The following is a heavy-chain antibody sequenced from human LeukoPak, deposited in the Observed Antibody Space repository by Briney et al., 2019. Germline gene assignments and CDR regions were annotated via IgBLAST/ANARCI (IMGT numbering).Heavy chain of an antibody. CDR1: GFDFATYW. J-gene: IGHJ4*02. CDR2: ISPDGSAR. V-gene: IGHV3-7*01. Sequence: GGSLRLPCSASGFDFATYWTNWVRQAPGKGLEWVANISPDGSARYVDAVRGRFTTSRDNAKNSLSMEMNSLRAEDTAVYYCAGWGGCVNHWGQGTLVTVSS. D-gene: IGHD3-16*01. CDR3: AGWGGCVNH.